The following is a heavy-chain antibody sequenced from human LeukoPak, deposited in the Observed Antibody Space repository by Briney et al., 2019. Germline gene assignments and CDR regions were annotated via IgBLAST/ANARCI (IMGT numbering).Heavy chain of an antibody. D-gene: IGHD6-13*01. V-gene: IGHV4-34*01. CDR3: ARGADIAAAGTGDYFDY. J-gene: IGHJ4*02. CDR2: INHSEST. Sequence: KTSETLSLTCAVYGGSFSGYYWSWIRQPPGKGLEWIGEINHSESTNYNPSLKSRVTISVDTSKNQFSLKLSSVTAADTAVYYCARGADIAAAGTGDYFDYWGQGTLVTVSS. CDR1: GGSFSGYY.